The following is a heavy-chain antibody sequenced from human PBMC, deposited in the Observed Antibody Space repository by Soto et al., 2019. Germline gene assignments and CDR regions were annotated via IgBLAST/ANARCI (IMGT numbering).Heavy chain of an antibody. D-gene: IGHD5-18*01. CDR3: ARGGGRGYSYGFYYYYMDV. J-gene: IGHJ6*03. CDR1: GGSISSYY. CDR2: IYYSGST. V-gene: IGHV4-59*01. Sequence: SETLSLTCTVSGGSISSYYWSWIRQPPGKGLEWIGYIYYSGSTNYNPSLKSRVTISVDTSKNQFSLKLSSVTAADTAVYYCARGGGRGYSYGFYYYYMDVWGKGTTVTVSS.